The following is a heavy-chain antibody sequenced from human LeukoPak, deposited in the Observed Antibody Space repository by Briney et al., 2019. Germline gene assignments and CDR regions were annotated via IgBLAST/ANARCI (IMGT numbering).Heavy chain of an antibody. J-gene: IGHJ6*02. D-gene: IGHD3-3*01. CDR1: GFTFSSYA. V-gene: IGHV3-30-3*01. CDR2: ISYDGSNK. CDR3: AREIWSGPDYCYYGMDV. Sequence: TGGSLRLSCAASGFTFSSYAMHWVRQAPGKGLEWVAVISYDGSNKYYADSVKGRFTISRDNSKNTLYLQMNSLRAEDTAVYYCAREIWSGPDYCYYGMDVWGQGTTVTVSS.